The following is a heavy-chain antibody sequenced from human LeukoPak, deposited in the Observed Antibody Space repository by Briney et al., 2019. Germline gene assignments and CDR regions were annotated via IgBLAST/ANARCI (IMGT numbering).Heavy chain of an antibody. CDR3: ATGRLYYDHRGYYENDAFDT. Sequence: ASVKVSCKVSRYTLTELSMHRVRQAPGKGLEWMGGFDPEHGETIYAQKFQGRVTMTEGTSTDTAYMELSSLRSEDTAVYYCATGRLYYDHRGYYENDAFDTWGQGTMVTVSS. J-gene: IGHJ3*02. CDR2: FDPEHGET. V-gene: IGHV1-24*01. D-gene: IGHD3-22*01. CDR1: RYTLTELS.